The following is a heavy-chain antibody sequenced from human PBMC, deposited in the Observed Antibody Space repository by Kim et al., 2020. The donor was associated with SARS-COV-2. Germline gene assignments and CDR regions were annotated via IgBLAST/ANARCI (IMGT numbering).Heavy chain of an antibody. CDR3: ARDPSTFYYDSSGYSTFDH. CDR2: IYFSGST. J-gene: IGHJ4*02. D-gene: IGHD3-22*01. V-gene: IGHV4-39*02. CDR1: GGSISTHSYY. Sequence: SETLSLTCTVSGGSISTHSYYWGWIRQPPGKGLEWIGSIYFSGSTYYNPSLKSRVTISVDTSKNQLSLKLTSVTAADTAVYFCARDPSTFYYDSSGYSTFDHWGQGTLVTVSS.